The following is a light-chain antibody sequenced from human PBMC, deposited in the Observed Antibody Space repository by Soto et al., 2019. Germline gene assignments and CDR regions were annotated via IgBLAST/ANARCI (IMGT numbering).Light chain of an antibody. CDR3: QQYGSSTT. V-gene: IGKV3-20*01. J-gene: IGKJ1*01. Sequence: EIVLTPSPGTLSLSPGDRAILSCRASQSVPSNHIAWYQQRSGQAPRPLMFGASIRAAGVPDRFRGSGSGTDFTLTISRLEPEDFAVYHCQQYGSSTTFGQGTKVDIK. CDR1: QSVPSNH. CDR2: GAS.